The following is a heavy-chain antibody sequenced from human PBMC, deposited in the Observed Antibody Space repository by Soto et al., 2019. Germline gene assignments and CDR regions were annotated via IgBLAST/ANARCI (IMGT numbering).Heavy chain of an antibody. J-gene: IGHJ5*02. V-gene: IGHV4-31*03. D-gene: IGHD3-22*01. Sequence: QVQLQESGPGLVKPSQTLSLTCTVSGGSISSGGYYWSWIRQHPGKGLEWIGYIYYSGSTYYNPALKRRVTISVATSKNQFSLKLSSVTAADTAVYYCARVKKYWDSSGNWFDPWGQGTLVTVSS. CDR1: GGSISSGGYY. CDR3: ARVKKYWDSSGNWFDP. CDR2: IYYSGST.